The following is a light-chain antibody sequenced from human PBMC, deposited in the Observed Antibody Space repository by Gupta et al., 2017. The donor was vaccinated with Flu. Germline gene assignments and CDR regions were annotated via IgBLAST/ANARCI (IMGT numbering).Light chain of an antibody. Sequence: QSVLTQPPSGSGAPGQRVTITCTGSSSNIGAGYDVHWYQQLPGTAPKLLLYDNNNRPSGVPDRFSGSKSGTSASLAITGLQAEDEADYYCQSYDNSLSVHVVFGGGTKLTVL. V-gene: IGLV1-40*01. CDR1: SSNIGAGYD. CDR3: QSYDNSLSVHVV. CDR2: DNN. J-gene: IGLJ2*01.